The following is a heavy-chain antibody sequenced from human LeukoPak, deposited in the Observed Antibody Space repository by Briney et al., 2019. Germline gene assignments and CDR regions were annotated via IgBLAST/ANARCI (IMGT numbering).Heavy chain of an antibody. J-gene: IGHJ4*02. D-gene: IGHD3-9*01. CDR2: IIPICGTA. CDR3: ARKPAGYFDY. CDR1: GGTFSRYA. Sequence: ASVKVSCKASGGTFSRYAISWVGQAAGQGLEGVGGIIPICGTANYAQKFQGRVTITADESTSTAYMGLRRLGWEDTAVYSCARKPAGYFDYWGQGTLVTVSS. V-gene: IGHV1-69*01.